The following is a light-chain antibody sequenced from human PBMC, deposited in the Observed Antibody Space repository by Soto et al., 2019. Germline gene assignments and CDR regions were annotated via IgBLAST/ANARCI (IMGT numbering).Light chain of an antibody. CDR3: QQADSFPWT. Sequence: DIQMTQSPSSVSASVGDRVTITCRASQGISSLLAWYQQKPGKAPKLLIYYASNLESGVPSRFRGSVSGPDFTLTISSLQPEDCATYLCQQADSFPWTFGQGTKVEI. J-gene: IGKJ1*01. CDR2: YAS. CDR1: QGISSL. V-gene: IGKV1D-12*01.